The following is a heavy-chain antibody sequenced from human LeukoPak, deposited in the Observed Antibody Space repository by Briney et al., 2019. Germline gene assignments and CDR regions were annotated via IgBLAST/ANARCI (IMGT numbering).Heavy chain of an antibody. Sequence: GASVKVSCKASGYTFSSYAINWVRQAPGQGLEWMGWISTYNGHTIYAQKFEGRISMTTDTSTSTDYMELRSLRSDDTAVFYCGRDGSFNDDDCCQQALVTVAS. CDR2: ISTYNGHT. CDR1: GYTFSSYA. CDR3: GRDGSFNDDD. V-gene: IGHV1-18*01. J-gene: IGHJ4*02. D-gene: IGHD2-8*01.